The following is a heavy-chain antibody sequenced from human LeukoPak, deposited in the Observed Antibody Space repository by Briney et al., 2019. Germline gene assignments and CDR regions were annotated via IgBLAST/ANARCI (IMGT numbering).Heavy chain of an antibody. Sequence: PGGSLRLSCAASGFTFSSYAMPWVRQAPGKGLEYVSAISSNGGSTYYANSVKGRLTISRDNSKNTLYLQMGSLRAEDMAVYYWARGRATSCIAAGGKELDYWGQGTLVTVSS. V-gene: IGHV3-64*01. J-gene: IGHJ4*02. CDR1: GFTFSSYA. D-gene: IGHD6-13*01. CDR3: ARGRATSCIAAGGKELDY. CDR2: ISSNGGST.